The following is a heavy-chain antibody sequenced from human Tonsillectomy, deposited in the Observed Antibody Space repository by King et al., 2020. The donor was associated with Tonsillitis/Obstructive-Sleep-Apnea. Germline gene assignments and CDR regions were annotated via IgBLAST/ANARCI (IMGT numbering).Heavy chain of an antibody. CDR1: GFTFSSYG. D-gene: IGHD5-12*01. CDR2: IGYDGTNE. V-gene: IGHV3-33*01. J-gene: IGHJ4*02. Sequence: VQLVESGGGVVQPGRSLRLSCAASGFTFSSYGMHWVRQAPGKGLEWVAVIGYDGTNEYYADSVKGRFTISRDNSKKTLYLQMNNLRVEDTAMYYCARDQGGYDSVYFDYWGQGTLVTISP. CDR3: ARDQGGYDSVYFDY.